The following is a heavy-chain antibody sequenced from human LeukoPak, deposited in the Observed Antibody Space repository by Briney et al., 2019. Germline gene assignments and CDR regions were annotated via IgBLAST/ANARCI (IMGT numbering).Heavy chain of an antibody. CDR3: ARVGGYDLDY. Sequence: SETLSLTCAVYGGSFSGYYWSWIRQPPGKGLEWIGEINHSGSTNYNPSLKSRVTISVDTSKNQFSLKLSSVTAADTAVYHCARVGGYDLDYWGQGTLVTVSS. CDR2: INHSGST. V-gene: IGHV4-34*01. J-gene: IGHJ4*02. D-gene: IGHD5-12*01. CDR1: GGSFSGYY.